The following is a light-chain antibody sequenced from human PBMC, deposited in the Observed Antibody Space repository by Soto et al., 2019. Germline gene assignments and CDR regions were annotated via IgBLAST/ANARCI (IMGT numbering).Light chain of an antibody. CDR1: QSVSSY. Sequence: EIVLTQSPGTLSLSPGERATLSCRASQSVSSYLAWYQQKPGQAPRLLIYDASNRATGIPARFSGSGSGTDFTLTISSLEPEDFAVYYCQQRSNWQVTFGQGTLLEI. V-gene: IGKV3-11*01. CDR2: DAS. CDR3: QQRSNWQVT. J-gene: IGKJ5*01.